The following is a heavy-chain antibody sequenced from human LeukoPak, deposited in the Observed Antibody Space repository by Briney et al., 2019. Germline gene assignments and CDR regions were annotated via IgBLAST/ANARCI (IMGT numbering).Heavy chain of an antibody. Sequence: EGSLRLSCAASGFTFDDYTMHWVRQAPGKGLEWVSLISWDGGSTYYADSVKGRFTISRDNSKNSLYLQMNSLRTEDTALYYCAKGYGGLRNYYYYYMDVWGKGTTVTISS. V-gene: IGHV3-43*01. D-gene: IGHD4-23*01. CDR3: AKGYGGLRNYYYYYMDV. CDR1: GFTFDDYT. CDR2: ISWDGGST. J-gene: IGHJ6*03.